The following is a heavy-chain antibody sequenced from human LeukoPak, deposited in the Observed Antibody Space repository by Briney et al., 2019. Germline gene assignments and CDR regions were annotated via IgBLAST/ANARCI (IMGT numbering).Heavy chain of an antibody. V-gene: IGHV1-3*03. J-gene: IGHJ4*02. CDR3: ARGKVGASGYDSFDY. CDR2: IHAGNGDT. CDR1: GFTFTNYP. Sequence: GASVKVSCKTSGFTFTNYPMHWVRQAPGQSLEWMGWIHAGNGDTKSSQEFQGRVTITRDTSTTTTYMELSSLRSEDTAVYYCARGKVGASGYDSFDYWGQGTLVTVPS. D-gene: IGHD5-12*01.